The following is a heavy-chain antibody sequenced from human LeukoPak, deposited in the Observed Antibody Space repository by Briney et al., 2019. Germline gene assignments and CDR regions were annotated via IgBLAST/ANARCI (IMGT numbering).Heavy chain of an antibody. D-gene: IGHD5-24*01. CDR3: AKDTWRWLHSGPMSDAFDI. CDR1: GFTFDDYA. V-gene: IGHV3-9*01. Sequence: GRSLRLSCAASGFTFDDYAMHWVRQAPGKGLEWVSGISWNSGSIGYADSVKGRFTISRDNAKNSLYLQMNSLRAEDTALYYCAKDTWRWLHSGPMSDAFDIWGQGTMVTVSS. J-gene: IGHJ3*02. CDR2: ISWNSGSI.